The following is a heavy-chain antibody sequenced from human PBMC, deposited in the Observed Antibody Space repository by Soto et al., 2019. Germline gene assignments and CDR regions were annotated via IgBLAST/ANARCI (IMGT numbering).Heavy chain of an antibody. J-gene: IGHJ6*04. CDR3: ARGWFGPDV. D-gene: IGHD3-10*01. CDR2: IDNAGTDS. Sequence: EVQLVESGGGLVQPGGSLRLSCAASGFTLSGRSMHWVRQAPGKGLVWVSGIDNAGTDSTYADSVKGRFTSSRDNAKNMPYLHMNSPRVEDTAVYYCARGWFGPDVWGKGTTVTVSS. CDR1: GFTLSGRS. V-gene: IGHV3-74*01.